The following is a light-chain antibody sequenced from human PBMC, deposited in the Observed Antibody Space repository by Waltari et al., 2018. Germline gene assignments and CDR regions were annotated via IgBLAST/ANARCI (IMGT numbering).Light chain of an antibody. CDR1: KLGDKY. Sequence: SYDLTQPPSVSVSPGQTASITCSGNKLGDKYAAWYQQRAGQSPVLIIYQDTKRPSGIPERFLGSNSVNTATLTIRGTQAMDEADYYCQALDSFIVVFGGGTKLTVL. CDR2: QDT. V-gene: IGLV3-1*01. J-gene: IGLJ2*01. CDR3: QALDSFIVV.